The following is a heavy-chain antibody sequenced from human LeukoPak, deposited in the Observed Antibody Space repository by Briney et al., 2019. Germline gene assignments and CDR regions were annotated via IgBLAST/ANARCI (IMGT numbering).Heavy chain of an antibody. CDR3: ARVPRSYYYYYYMDV. J-gene: IGHJ6*03. CDR2: INHSGST. V-gene: IGHV4-34*01. CDR1: GGSFSGYY. Sequence: PSETLSLTCAVYGGSFSGYYWSWIRQPPGKGLEWIGEINHSGSTNYNPSLKSRVTISVDTSKNQFFLKLSSVTAADTAVYYCARVPRSYYYYYYMDVWGKGTTVTVSS.